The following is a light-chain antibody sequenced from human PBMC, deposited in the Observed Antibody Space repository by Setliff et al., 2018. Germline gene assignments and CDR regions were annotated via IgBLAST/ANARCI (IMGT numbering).Light chain of an antibody. CDR2: DVN. CDR3: SSYTSRTTLDV. Sequence: QSALTQPASVSGSPGQSITISCTGSTSDIGAYDCVSWYQQYPGKAPKLMIYDVNNRPSGVSNRFSGSKSGNTASLTISGLQAEDEADYYCSSYTSRTTLDVFGTGTKVTV. J-gene: IGLJ1*01. CDR1: TSDIGAYDC. V-gene: IGLV2-14*03.